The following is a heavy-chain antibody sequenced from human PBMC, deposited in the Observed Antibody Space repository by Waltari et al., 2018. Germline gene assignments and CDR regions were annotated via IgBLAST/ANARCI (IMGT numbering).Heavy chain of an antibody. J-gene: IGHJ5*02. V-gene: IGHV3-74*01. CDR2: INNDGRST. CDR1: GLTFSDYW. CDR3: AKDQWFGA. Sequence: EVHLVESGGGLVQPGGSLRLSCAVSGLTFSDYWMHWVRQAPGKGLVWVSRINNDGRSTSDADSMKGRFTVSRDNAKNTLYLQMNSLTVDDTAVYYCAKDQWFGAWGQGTLVTVSS.